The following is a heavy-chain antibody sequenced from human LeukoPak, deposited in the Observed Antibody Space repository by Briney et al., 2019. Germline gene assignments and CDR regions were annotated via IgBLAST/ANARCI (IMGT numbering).Heavy chain of an antibody. Sequence: PGGSLRLSCAASGFTFSSYGMHWVRQAPGKGLEWVGFIRSKGYGGTTEYAASVKGRFTISRDDSKNIAYLQMNSLKTEDTAVYFCTRDYGDVEYWGQGTLVTVSS. CDR3: TRDYGDVEY. CDR1: GFTFSSYG. V-gene: IGHV3-49*04. CDR2: IRSKGYGGTT. D-gene: IGHD4-17*01. J-gene: IGHJ4*02.